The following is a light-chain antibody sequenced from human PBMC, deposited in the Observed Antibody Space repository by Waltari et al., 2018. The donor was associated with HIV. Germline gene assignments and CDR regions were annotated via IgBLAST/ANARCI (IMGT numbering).Light chain of an antibody. V-gene: IGKV4-1*01. CDR2: WAS. CDR1: QSLLSSSNNKDY. Sequence: DIVLTPSPASLAVSLGEKSTLNCESDQSLLSSSNNKDYQGGYQQKPGQPPKLLVYWASTLESGVPDRFSGSGSGTEFTLTISSLQAEDVAVYYCQQYYSPLLTFGGGTKVEIK. CDR3: QQYYSPLLT. J-gene: IGKJ4*02.